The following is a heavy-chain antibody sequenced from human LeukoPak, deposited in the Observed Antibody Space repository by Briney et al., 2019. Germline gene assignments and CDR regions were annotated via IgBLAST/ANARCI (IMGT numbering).Heavy chain of an antibody. D-gene: IGHD2-2*01. CDR3: ATPGYCSSTSCFDY. V-gene: IGHV1-69*05. CDR1: GGTFSSYA. Sequence: ASVKVSCKASGGTFSSYAISWVRQAPGQGLEWMGGIIPIFGTANYAQKLQGRVTMTIDTSTSTAYMELRSLRSDDTAVYYCATPGYCSSTSCFDYWGQGTLVTVSS. J-gene: IGHJ4*02. CDR2: IIPIFGTA.